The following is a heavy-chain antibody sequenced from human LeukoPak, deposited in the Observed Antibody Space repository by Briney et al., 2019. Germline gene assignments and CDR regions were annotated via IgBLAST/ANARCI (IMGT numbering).Heavy chain of an antibody. CDR2: IYHSGST. D-gene: IGHD6-13*01. J-gene: IGHJ4*02. Sequence: PSETLSLTCAVSGGSISSSNWWSWVRQPPGKGLEWIGEIYHSGSTNYNPSLKSRVTISVDKSKNQFSLKLSSVTAADTAVYYCARGVGFPIAAAGMDYWGQGTLVTVSS. CDR1: GGSISSSNW. CDR3: ARGVGFPIAAAGMDY. V-gene: IGHV4-4*02.